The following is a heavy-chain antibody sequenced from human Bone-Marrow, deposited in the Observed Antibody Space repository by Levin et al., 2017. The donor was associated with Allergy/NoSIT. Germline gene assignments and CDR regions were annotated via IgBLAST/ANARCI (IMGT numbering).Heavy chain of an antibody. J-gene: IGHJ4*02. D-gene: IGHD3-10*01. CDR2: IYTGGGT. Sequence: GGSLRLSCAASGFTVSANYMTWVRQAPGKGLEWVSVIYTGGGTYYADSVKGRFTISRDNSKNTLYLQMNSLRAEDTAVYYCAGTYYFGSGTYFDYWGQGTLVTVSS. CDR1: GFTVSANY. CDR3: AGTYYFGSGTYFDY. V-gene: IGHV3-53*01.